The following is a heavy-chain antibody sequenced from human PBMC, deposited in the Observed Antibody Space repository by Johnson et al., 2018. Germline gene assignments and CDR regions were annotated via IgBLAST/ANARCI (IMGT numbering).Heavy chain of an antibody. D-gene: IGHD5-18*01. CDR2: XXXXXXXX. CDR3: AKDKSDRYSFGLDDFDI. V-gene: IGHV3-9*01. Sequence: EVQLVESGGGLVQXGRSXILXCAAFGFTFDAYAIHWVRPAQGTGLEWVTXXXXXXXXXXXXXXXXXXXXXXRDNARNSLFLEMNSLRTEDTALYDCAKDKSDRYSFGLDDFDIWGQGAMVTVSS. J-gene: IGHJ3*02. CDR1: GFTFDAYA.